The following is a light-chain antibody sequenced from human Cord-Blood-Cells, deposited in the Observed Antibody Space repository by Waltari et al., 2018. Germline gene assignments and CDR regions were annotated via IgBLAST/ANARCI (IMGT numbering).Light chain of an antibody. Sequence: EIVLTQSPGTLSLSPGERATLSCRASQSVSSSYLAWDQQKPGQAPRRLIYGASSRATGIPERFSGSGSGTDFTLTISRLEPEDFAVYYCQQYGSSPPYTFGQGTKLEIK. CDR1: QSVSSSY. J-gene: IGKJ2*01. CDR2: GAS. V-gene: IGKV3-20*01. CDR3: QQYGSSPPYT.